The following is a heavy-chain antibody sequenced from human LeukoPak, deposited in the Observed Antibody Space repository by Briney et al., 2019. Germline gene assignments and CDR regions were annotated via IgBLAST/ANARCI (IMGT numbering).Heavy chain of an antibody. V-gene: IGHV1-69*04. Sequence: SVKVSCKASGGTFSSYAISWVRQAPGQGLEWMGRIIPILGIANYAQKFQGRVTITADKSTSTAYMELSSLRSEDTAVYYCALTGDYAYYYYGMDVWGQGTTVTVSS. CDR1: GGTFSSYA. J-gene: IGHJ6*02. D-gene: IGHD4-17*01. CDR3: ALTGDYAYYYYGMDV. CDR2: IIPILGIA.